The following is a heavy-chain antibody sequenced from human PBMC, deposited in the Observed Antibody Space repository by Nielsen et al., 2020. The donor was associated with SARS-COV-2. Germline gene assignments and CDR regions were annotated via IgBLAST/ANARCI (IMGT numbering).Heavy chain of an antibody. D-gene: IGHD3-3*01. CDR1: GYSFTSYW. CDR2: IYPGDSDT. Sequence: GESLKISCKGSGYSFTSYWIGLVRQMPGKGLEWMGIIYPGDSDTRYSPSFQGQVTISADKSISTAYLQWSSLKASDTAMYYCATSYDFWSGYLDPWGQGTLVTVSS. V-gene: IGHV5-51*01. CDR3: ATSYDFWSGYLDP. J-gene: IGHJ5*02.